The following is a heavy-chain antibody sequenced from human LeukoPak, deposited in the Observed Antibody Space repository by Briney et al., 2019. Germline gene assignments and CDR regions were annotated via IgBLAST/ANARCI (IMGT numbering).Heavy chain of an antibody. CDR2: INPSGGST. V-gene: IGHV1-46*01. CDR1: GYTFTSYY. D-gene: IGHD3-22*01. CDR3: ARGGRITMIVVVPTSFDY. J-gene: IGHJ4*02. Sequence: ASVKVSCKASGYTFTSYYMRWVRQAPGQGLEWMGIINPSGGSTSYAQKFQGRVTMTRDTSTSTVYMELSSLRSEDTAVYYCARGGRITMIVVVPTSFDYWGQGTLVTVSS.